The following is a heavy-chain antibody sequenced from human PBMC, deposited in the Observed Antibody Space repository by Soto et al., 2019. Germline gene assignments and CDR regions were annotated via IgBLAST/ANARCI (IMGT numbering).Heavy chain of an antibody. Sequence: QVQLVQSGAEVKKPGASVKVSCKASGYTFTSYAMHWVRQAPGQRLEWMGWINAGNGNTKYSQKFQGRVTITRDTSASTAYMELRSLRSEDTAVYYCARDRGMTTVTTVWFDPWGQGTLVTVSS. CDR3: ARDRGMTTVTTVWFDP. D-gene: IGHD4-17*01. CDR1: GYTFTSYA. V-gene: IGHV1-3*01. CDR2: INAGNGNT. J-gene: IGHJ5*02.